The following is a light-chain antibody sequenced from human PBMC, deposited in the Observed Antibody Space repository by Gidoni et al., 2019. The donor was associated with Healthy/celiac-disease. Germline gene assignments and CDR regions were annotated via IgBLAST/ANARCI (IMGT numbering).Light chain of an antibody. V-gene: IGLV2-14*01. Sequence: QSALTQPASVPGSPGQQITISCTGTSSDVGGYNYVSWYQQHPGKAPKRLIYEVSNRPSGVSNRFSGSKSGNTASLTISGLPAEDEADYYCSSYTSSSTLVVFGGGTKLTVL. CDR2: EVS. CDR1: SSDVGGYNY. J-gene: IGLJ2*01. CDR3: SSYTSSSTLVV.